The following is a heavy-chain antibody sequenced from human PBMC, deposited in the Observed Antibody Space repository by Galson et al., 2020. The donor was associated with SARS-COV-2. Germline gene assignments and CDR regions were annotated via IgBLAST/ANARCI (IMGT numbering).Heavy chain of an antibody. Sequence: GGSLRLSCAASGFTFSSCPMSWVRQAPGQGLEWVSEIRGSGDTTYYADSVKGRFTISRDTSKNTLYLQMYSLRAEDTAIYYCAKEVPMTGRTDEYFQHWGQGTLVTVSS. CDR3: AKEVPMTGRTDEYFQH. CDR2: IRGSGDTT. D-gene: IGHD3-9*01. V-gene: IGHV3-23*01. J-gene: IGHJ1*01. CDR1: GFTFSSCP.